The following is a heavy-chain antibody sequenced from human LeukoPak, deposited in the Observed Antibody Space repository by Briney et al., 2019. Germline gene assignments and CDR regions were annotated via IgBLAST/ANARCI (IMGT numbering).Heavy chain of an antibody. J-gene: IGHJ1*01. D-gene: IGHD2-2*01. V-gene: IGHV1-69*13. CDR2: IIPIFGTA. Sequence: ASVKVSCKASGGTFSSYAISWVRQAPGQGLEWMGGIIPIFGTANYAQKFQGRVTITADESTSTAYMELSSLRSEDTAVYYCAREGVVPAARAQHWGQGTLVTVSS. CDR3: AREGVVPAARAQH. CDR1: GGTFSSYA.